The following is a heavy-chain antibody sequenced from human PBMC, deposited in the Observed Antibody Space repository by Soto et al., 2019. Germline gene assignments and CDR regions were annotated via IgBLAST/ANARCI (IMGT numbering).Heavy chain of an antibody. V-gene: IGHV3-30-3*01. CDR2: ISYDGSNK. D-gene: IGHD6-6*01. Sequence: GGSLRLSCAASGFTFSSYAMHWVRQAPGKGLEWVAVISYDGSNKYYADSVKGRFTISRDNSKNTLYLQMNSLRAEDTAVYYCARDDSSSSNVDYWGQGTLVTVSS. CDR1: GFTFSSYA. CDR3: ARDDSSSSNVDY. J-gene: IGHJ4*02.